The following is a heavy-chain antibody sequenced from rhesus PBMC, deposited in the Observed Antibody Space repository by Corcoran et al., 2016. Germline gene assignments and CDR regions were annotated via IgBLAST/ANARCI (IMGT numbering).Heavy chain of an antibody. J-gene: IGHJ6*01. CDR3: ASAYGLDS. V-gene: IGHV4-165*01. CDR2: ISGSTGLT. CDR1: GGSFTTYY. Sequence: QVQLQESGPGLVRPSETLSLTCTVSGGSFTTYYWGWIRQSPGKGLEWIGYISGSTGLTYFHPSLKSRVTISTDTSKNQFSLKLSSVTAADTAMYYCASAYGLDSWGQGVVVTVSS.